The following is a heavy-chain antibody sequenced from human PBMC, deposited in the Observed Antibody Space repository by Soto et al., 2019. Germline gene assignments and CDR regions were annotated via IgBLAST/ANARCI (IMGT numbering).Heavy chain of an antibody. CDR3: AKYYDFWSGRPMDV. CDR2: ISSSGSTI. D-gene: IGHD3-3*01. Sequence: GGSLRLSCAASGFTFSSYEMNWVRQAPGKGLEWVSYISSSGSTIYYADSVKGRFTISRDNAKNSLYLQMNSLRAEDTAVYYCAKYYDFWSGRPMDVWGQGTTVTVS. CDR1: GFTFSSYE. J-gene: IGHJ6*02. V-gene: IGHV3-48*03.